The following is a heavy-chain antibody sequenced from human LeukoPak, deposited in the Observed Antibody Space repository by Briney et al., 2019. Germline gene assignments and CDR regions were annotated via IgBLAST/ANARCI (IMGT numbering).Heavy chain of an antibody. CDR1: GFTFSSYW. Sequence: GGSLRLSCAASGFTFSSYWMSWVRQAPGKGLEWVSIIYSGGSTYYADSVKGRFTISRDNSKNTLYLQMNSLRAEDTAVYYCARFWNDGSLDYWGQGTLVTVSS. D-gene: IGHD1-1*01. V-gene: IGHV3-53*01. CDR2: IYSGGST. J-gene: IGHJ4*02. CDR3: ARFWNDGSLDY.